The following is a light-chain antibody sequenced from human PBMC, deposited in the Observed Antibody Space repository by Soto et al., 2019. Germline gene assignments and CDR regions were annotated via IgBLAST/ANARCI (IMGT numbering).Light chain of an antibody. Sequence: QLVLTQSSSASASLGSSVKLTCTLSSGHSSYIIAWHQQQPGKAPRYLMKLECSGSYNKGSGVPDRFSGSSSGADRYLTITNLQFEDEADYYCETWDRNTHTVFGGGTKLTVL. CDR1: SGHSSYI. J-gene: IGLJ3*02. CDR2: LECSGSY. V-gene: IGLV4-60*02. CDR3: ETWDRNTHTV.